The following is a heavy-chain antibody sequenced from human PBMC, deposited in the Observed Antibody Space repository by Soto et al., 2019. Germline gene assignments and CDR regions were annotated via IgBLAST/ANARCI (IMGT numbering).Heavy chain of an antibody. V-gene: IGHV3-33*01. CDR1: GFTFSSYG. CDR2: IWYDGSTK. Sequence: QVQLVESGGGVVQPGRSLRLSCAASGFTFSSYGMHWVRQAPGKGLEWVAVIWYDGSTKYYGDSVKGRFTISRDNSKNTLYLQMNSLRAADTAVYHCARYGGHSLDYWGQGALVTVSS. J-gene: IGHJ4*02. CDR3: ARYGGHSLDY. D-gene: IGHD2-21*02.